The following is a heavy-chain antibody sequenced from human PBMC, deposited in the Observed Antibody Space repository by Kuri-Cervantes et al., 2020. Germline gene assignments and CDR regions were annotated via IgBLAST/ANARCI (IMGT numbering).Heavy chain of an antibody. CDR1: GFTFDDYA. CDR3: ASQYLTHYYGSGSYADY. V-gene: IGHV3-9*01. Sequence: GGSLRLSCAASGFTFDDYAMHRVRQAPGKGLEWVSGISWNSGSIGYADSVKGRFTISRDNAKNSLYLQMNSLRAEDTAVYYCASQYLTHYYGSGSYADYWGQGTLVTVSS. J-gene: IGHJ4*02. CDR2: ISWNSGSI. D-gene: IGHD3-10*01.